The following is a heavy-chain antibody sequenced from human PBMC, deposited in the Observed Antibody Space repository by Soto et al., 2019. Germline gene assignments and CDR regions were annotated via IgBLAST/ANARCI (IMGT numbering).Heavy chain of an antibody. Sequence: PGGSMRISWGVAGFPFSSYAMSWVRPAPGKGLEWVSSIFINGGTYYADSVKGRFTISRDNSKNTLYLQMNSLRAEDTAVYYCARDLPPHYSYISGPPGYWGRGTLVTVSS. CDR1: GFPFSSYA. D-gene: IGHD3-22*01. CDR3: ARDLPPHYSYISGPPGY. CDR2: IFINGGT. V-gene: IGHV3-66*01. J-gene: IGHJ4*02.